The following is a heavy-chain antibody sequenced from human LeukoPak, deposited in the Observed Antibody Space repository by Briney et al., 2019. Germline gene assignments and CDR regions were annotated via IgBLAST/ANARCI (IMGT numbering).Heavy chain of an antibody. V-gene: IGHV3-21*01. Sequence: GGSLRLSCAASGFSFNSYSMNWVRQAPGKGLEWVSSISSASGHIYYSDSLKGRFTISRDNAKNSLFLQMNSLTAEDTAVYYCARDPRPIGCSSKDCPRYYSDYWGQGILVTVSS. CDR3: ARDPRPIGCSSKDCPRYYSDY. J-gene: IGHJ4*02. CDR1: GFSFNSYS. CDR2: ISSASGHI. D-gene: IGHD2-2*01.